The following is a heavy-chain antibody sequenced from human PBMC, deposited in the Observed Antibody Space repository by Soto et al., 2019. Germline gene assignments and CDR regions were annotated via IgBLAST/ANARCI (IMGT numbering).Heavy chain of an antibody. D-gene: IGHD2-15*01. CDR2: ISGTSHDT. CDR1: GFTFSDFY. J-gene: IGHJ6*02. V-gene: IGHV3-11*05. CDR3: ARSGGTCYSAGCYYYAMDV. Sequence: QVQLVESGGGLVKPGGSLRLSCAASGFTFSDFYMSWVRQAPGKGLEWVSYISGTSHDTNYADSVKGRFTISRDNAKNSLQLQMHTLRAEDTVLYYCARSGGTCYSAGCYYYAMDVWGQGTTVTVSS.